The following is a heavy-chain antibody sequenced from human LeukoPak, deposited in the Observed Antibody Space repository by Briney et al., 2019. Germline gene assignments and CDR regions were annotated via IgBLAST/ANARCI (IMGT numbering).Heavy chain of an antibody. J-gene: IGHJ5*02. CDR3: AKDDFYHGGGRNWFDP. CDR1: SGSMNDYF. CDR2: IHISESA. Sequence: SETLSLTCTVSSGSMNDYFWTWVRQPAGKGLEWIGRIHISESANHNPSLKSRVTMSIDTSKNQFSLNLQSMTAADTAIYYCAKDDFYHGGGRNWFDPWGQGALVTVFS. V-gene: IGHV4-4*07. D-gene: IGHD2-15*01.